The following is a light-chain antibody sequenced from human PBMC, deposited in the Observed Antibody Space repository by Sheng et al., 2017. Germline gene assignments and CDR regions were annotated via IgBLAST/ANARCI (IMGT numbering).Light chain of an antibody. Sequence: DIVMTQSPDSMSVSLGERATINCKSSQNIFYSSNNRNYLAWYQQKPGQPPKLLIYWASTRESGVPDRFSGSGSGTDFTLTISSLQAEDVAVYYCQQCYNLPPTFGGGTKVEIK. J-gene: IGKJ4*01. V-gene: IGKV4-1*01. CDR3: QQCYNLPPT. CDR2: WAS. CDR1: QNIFYSSNNRNY.